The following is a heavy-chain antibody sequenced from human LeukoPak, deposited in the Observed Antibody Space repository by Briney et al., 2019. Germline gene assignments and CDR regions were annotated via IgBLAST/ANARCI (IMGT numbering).Heavy chain of an antibody. CDR1: GFTFRSYG. D-gene: IGHD6-13*01. J-gene: IGHJ6*03. V-gene: IGHV3-30*03. CDR3: AREGFTSSWLYYYYYMDV. CDR2: ISYDGSNK. Sequence: GGSLRLSCAASGFTFRSYGMYWVRQAPGKGLEWLAVISYDGSNKYCADSVKGRFTISRDNSKNTLYLQMNSLRPEDTAIYYCAREGFTSSWLYYYYYMDVWDKGTTVTVSS.